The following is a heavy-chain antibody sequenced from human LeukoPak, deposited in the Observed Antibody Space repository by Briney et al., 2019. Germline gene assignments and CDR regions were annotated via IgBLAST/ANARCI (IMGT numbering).Heavy chain of an antibody. CDR3: ARGDFREDLVVDY. V-gene: IGHV3-30-3*01. D-gene: IGHD3-3*01. J-gene: IGHJ4*02. Sequence: GALRTSSATSGFTFSSYSMHWVRPAPGKGVGGGAVISYDGSNKYYADSVKGRFTISRDNSKNTLYLQMNSLRAEDTAVYYCARGDFREDLVVDYWGQGTLVTVSS. CDR1: GFTFSSYS. CDR2: ISYDGSNK.